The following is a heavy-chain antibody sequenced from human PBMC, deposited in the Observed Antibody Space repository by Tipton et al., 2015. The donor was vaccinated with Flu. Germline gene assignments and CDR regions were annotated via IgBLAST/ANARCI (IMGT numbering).Heavy chain of an antibody. D-gene: IGHD1-1*01. V-gene: IGHV4-38-2*01. J-gene: IGHJ3*01. CDR2: IYHSGTT. CDR1: DYSISSGYF. CDR3: VRVRSTATRAEVADDGFDV. Sequence: TLSLTCAVSDYSISSGYFWGWIRQPPGKGLDWIGSIYHSGTTYYRPSLKSRVTLSVDTSKNQFSRKVSSVTAADTAVYYCVRVRSTATRAEVADDGFDVWGQGTLVTVSS.